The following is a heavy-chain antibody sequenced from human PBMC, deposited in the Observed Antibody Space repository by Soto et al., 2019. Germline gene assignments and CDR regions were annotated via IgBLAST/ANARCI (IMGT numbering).Heavy chain of an antibody. J-gene: IGHJ4*02. CDR1: GYDFTTYG. CDR3: ARGRYGDY. V-gene: IGHV1-18*01. CDR2: ISAHNGNT. D-gene: IGHD1-1*01. Sequence: QVHLVQSGAEMKKPGASVKVSCKGSGYDFTTYGITWVRQAPGQGLEWMAWISAHNGNTDYAQKRQGRVTVTRDTSTSTAYMELGSLRSDDTAVYYCARGRYGDYWGQGALVTVSS.